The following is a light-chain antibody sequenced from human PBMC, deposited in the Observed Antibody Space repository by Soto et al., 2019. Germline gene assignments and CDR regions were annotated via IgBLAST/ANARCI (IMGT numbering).Light chain of an antibody. V-gene: IGKV3-20*01. CDR1: QSVSSSY. Sequence: IVLTQSPGTLSLSPGERATLSCRASQSVSSSYLAWYQQKPGQAPRLLIYGASSRATGIPDRFSGSGSGTEFTLTISRLEPEDFAVYYCQQYGSSPLLTFGGGTKVEIK. CDR2: GAS. J-gene: IGKJ4*01. CDR3: QQYGSSPLLT.